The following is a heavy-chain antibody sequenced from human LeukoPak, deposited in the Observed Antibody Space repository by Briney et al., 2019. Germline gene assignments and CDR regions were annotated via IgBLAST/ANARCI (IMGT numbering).Heavy chain of an antibody. CDR2: IYHSGST. V-gene: IGHV4-4*02. CDR1: GGSISRSNW. D-gene: IGHD6-13*01. CDR3: ARGRLEQQLFPRGKNYYYYMDV. Sequence: PSGTLSLTCAVSGGSISRSNWWSWVRQSPGKGLEWIGEIYHSGSTNYNPSLKSRVTISVDTSKDQFSLKLRSVTAADTAVYYCARGRLEQQLFPRGKNYYYYMDVWGKGTTVTVSS. J-gene: IGHJ6*03.